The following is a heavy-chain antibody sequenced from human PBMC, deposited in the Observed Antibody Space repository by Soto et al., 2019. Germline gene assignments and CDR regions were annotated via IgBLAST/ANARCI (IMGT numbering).Heavy chain of an antibody. D-gene: IGHD3-16*01. CDR2: TSYDGSNN. Sequence: QVQLVESGGGVVQPGTSLRLSCVGSGFTFRSYVIHWVRQAPGKGLEWVALTSYDGSNNFYGDSVKGRFTISRHNSRNTVELQMDSLTFDDTALYYCSRGGTTGGVDVWGQGTLVSVSS. V-gene: IGHV3-33*05. CDR1: GFTFRSYV. J-gene: IGHJ4*02. CDR3: SRGGTTGGVDV.